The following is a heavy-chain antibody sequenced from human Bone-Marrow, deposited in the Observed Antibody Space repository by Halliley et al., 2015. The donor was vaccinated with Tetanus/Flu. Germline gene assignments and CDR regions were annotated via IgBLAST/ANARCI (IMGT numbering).Heavy chain of an antibody. V-gene: IGHV3-9*01. CDR2: ISWSSNAL. J-gene: IGHJ4*02. CDR3: AKDTFASGLIGQLDS. CDR1: GFNFDDHG. D-gene: IGHD6-19*01. Sequence: SLRLSCAGSGFNFDDHGMHWVRQSPGKGLEWISGISWSSNALGYAESVKGRFTISRDNAKKSLFLHMKSLRPEDTAFYYCAKDTFASGLIGQLDSWGQGTLVTVSS.